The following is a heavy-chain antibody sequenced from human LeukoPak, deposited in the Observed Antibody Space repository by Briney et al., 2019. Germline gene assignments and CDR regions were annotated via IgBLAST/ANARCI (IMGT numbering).Heavy chain of an antibody. CDR1: GGSISSSSYY. D-gene: IGHD5-24*01. Sequence: SETLSLTCTVSGGSISSSSYYWGWIRQPPGKGLEWIGSIYYSGSTYYNPSLKSRVTISVDTSKNQFSLKLSSVTAADTAVYYCARDNRWLQSDAFDIWGQGTMVTVSS. J-gene: IGHJ3*02. CDR3: ARDNRWLQSDAFDI. V-gene: IGHV4-39*07. CDR2: IYYSGST.